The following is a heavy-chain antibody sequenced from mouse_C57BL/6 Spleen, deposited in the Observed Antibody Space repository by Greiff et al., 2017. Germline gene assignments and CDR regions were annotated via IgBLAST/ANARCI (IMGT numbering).Heavy chain of an antibody. CDR2: IDPSDSYT. CDR3: ASSFITTVVGAMDY. Sequence: VQLQQPGAELVMPGASVKLSCKASGYTFTSYWMHWVKQRPGQGLEWIGEIDPSDSYTNYNQKLKGKSKLTVDKSSSTAYMQLSSLTSEDSAVYYCASSFITTVVGAMDYWGQGTSVTVSS. J-gene: IGHJ4*01. V-gene: IGHV1-69*01. CDR1: GYTFTSYW. D-gene: IGHD1-1*01.